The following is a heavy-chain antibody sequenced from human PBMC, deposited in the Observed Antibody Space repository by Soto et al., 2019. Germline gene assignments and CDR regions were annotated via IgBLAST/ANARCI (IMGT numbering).Heavy chain of an antibody. J-gene: IGHJ4*02. Sequence: EVQLVESGGGLVKPGGSRRLSCAASGFTFIPYSRNWVRQAPGKGLEWVSSISSSSGYIYYADSVKGRLTISRDDAKNSLSLQMNSLRAEDTAVYYCAKLTDYGAFPRVLDFWGRGTLVTVSS. CDR2: ISSSSGYI. V-gene: IGHV3-21*01. CDR3: AKLTDYGAFPRVLDF. D-gene: IGHD4-17*01. CDR1: GFTFIPYS.